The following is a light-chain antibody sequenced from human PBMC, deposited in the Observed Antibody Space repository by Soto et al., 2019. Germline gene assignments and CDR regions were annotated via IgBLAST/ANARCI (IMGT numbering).Light chain of an antibody. Sequence: DIQMTQSPSSLSASVGDRVIITCRASQRISIYLNWYQQKPGKAPKLLIFAASSLRSGVPSRFSGSGSGTDFTLTISSLQPEDFATYYCQQSYNAPRYTFGQGTKLEIK. CDR2: AAS. J-gene: IGKJ2*01. CDR3: QQSYNAPRYT. CDR1: QRISIY. V-gene: IGKV1-39*01.